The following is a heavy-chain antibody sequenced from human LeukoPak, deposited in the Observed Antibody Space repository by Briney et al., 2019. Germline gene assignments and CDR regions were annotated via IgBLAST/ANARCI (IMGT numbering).Heavy chain of an antibody. D-gene: IGHD2-15*01. CDR2: ISSSSYI. V-gene: IGHV3-21*01. CDR1: GFTFSSYS. CDR3: ARIVVVVAATSSLYYFDY. Sequence: GGSLRLSCAASGFTFSSYSMNWVRQAPGKGLEWVSSISSSSYIYYADSVKGRFTISRDNAKNSLYLQMNSLRAEDTAVYYCARIVVVVAATSSLYYFDYWGQGTLVTVSS. J-gene: IGHJ4*02.